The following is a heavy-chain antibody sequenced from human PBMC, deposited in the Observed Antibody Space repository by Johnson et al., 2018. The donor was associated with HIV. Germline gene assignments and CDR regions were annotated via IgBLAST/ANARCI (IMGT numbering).Heavy chain of an antibody. Sequence: QVQLVESGGGVVQPGRSLRLSCAASGFTFSSYTMYWVRQAPGKGLEWVAVISYDGSNKYYPDSVKGRSTISRVNSKNMLYLQMNSLRAEDTAIYYCARDTPAWGLLPPIGAFDVWGQGAMVTVSS. D-gene: IGHD7-27*01. V-gene: IGHV3-30-3*01. J-gene: IGHJ3*01. CDR3: ARDTPAWGLLPPIGAFDV. CDR1: GFTFSSYT. CDR2: ISYDGSNK.